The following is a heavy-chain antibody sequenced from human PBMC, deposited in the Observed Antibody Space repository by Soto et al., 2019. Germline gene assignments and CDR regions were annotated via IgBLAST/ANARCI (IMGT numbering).Heavy chain of an antibody. D-gene: IGHD3-9*01. CDR2: MSYDGNQK. CDR3: AKDRYFDSYYLDS. J-gene: IGHJ4*02. V-gene: IGHV3-30-3*01. CDR1: GFTFSRYA. Sequence: PGGSLRPSCAASGFTFSRYAIHWVRQAPGKGLEWVTVMSYDGNQKHYADSVKGRFTVSRDDSENTVFLQMTSLRPEDTATYYCAKDRYFDSYYLDSWGQGTLVTVSS.